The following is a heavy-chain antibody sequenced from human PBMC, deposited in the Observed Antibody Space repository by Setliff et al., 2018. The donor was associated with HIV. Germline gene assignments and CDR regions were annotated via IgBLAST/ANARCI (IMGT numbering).Heavy chain of an antibody. D-gene: IGHD4-17*01. V-gene: IGHV4-39*01. J-gene: IGHJ4*02. CDR1: GGSISSSSYY. CDR2: IYYSGST. CDR3: ARLDGASFDF. Sequence: SETLSLTCTVSGGSISSSSYYWVWIRQPPGKGLEWIGNIYYSGSTYYNPSLKSRFTISVDTSKNQFSLKLNSVTAADTAVYFCARLDGASFDFWGQGTLVTVSS.